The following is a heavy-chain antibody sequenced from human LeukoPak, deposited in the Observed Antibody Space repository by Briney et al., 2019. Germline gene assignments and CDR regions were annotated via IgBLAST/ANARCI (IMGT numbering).Heavy chain of an antibody. J-gene: IGHJ4*02. D-gene: IGHD3-3*01. Sequence: ASVTVSCTASGYSFTSYGISWVRQAPGQGLEWMGWISAYNGNTNYAQKLQGRVTMTTDTSTSTAYMELRSLRSDDTAVYYCARALYYDFWSGYLPSDYWGQGTLVTVSS. CDR1: GYSFTSYG. CDR3: ARALYYDFWSGYLPSDY. CDR2: ISAYNGNT. V-gene: IGHV1-18*01.